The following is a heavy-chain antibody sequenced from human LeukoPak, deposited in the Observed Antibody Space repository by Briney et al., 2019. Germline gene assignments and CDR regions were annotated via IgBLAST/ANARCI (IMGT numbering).Heavy chain of an antibody. V-gene: IGHV6-1*01. J-gene: IGHJ3*01. Sequence: SQTLSLTCAISGDSVSRKSAGWNWIRQSPSRGLEWLGRIYYRSTWYSDFVTSRITISPDTYKNQFSLHMDSVTPEDTAVYYCARGGLVRGSIDSLIAFDFWGQGTVVTVSS. CDR2: IYYRSTWYS. CDR1: GDSVSRKSAG. CDR3: ARGGLVRGSIDSLIAFDF. D-gene: IGHD3-10*01.